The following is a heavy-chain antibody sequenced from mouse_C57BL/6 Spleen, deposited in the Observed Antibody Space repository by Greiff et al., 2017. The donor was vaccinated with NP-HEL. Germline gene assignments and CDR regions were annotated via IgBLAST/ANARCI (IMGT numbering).Heavy chain of an antibody. CDR3: ARRRGLRYYAMDY. D-gene: IGHD3-1*01. CDR2: INPNNGGT. V-gene: IGHV1-26*01. J-gene: IGHJ4*01. Sequence: EVQLQQSGPELVKPGASVKISCKASGYTFTDYYMNWVKQSHGKSLEWIGDINPNNGGTSYNQKFKGKATLTVDKSSSTAYMELRRLTSEDSAVYYCARRRGLRYYAMDYWGQGTSVTVSS. CDR1: GYTFTDYY.